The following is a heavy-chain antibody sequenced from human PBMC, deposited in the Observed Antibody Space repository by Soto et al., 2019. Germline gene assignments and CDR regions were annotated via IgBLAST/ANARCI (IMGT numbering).Heavy chain of an antibody. CDR1: GFTFSSYA. V-gene: IGHV3-23*01. J-gene: IGHJ4*02. CDR2: ISGSGGST. Sequence: GGSLRLSCAASGFTFSSYAMSWVRQAPGKGLEWVSAISGSGGSTYYADSVKGRFTISRDNSKNTLYLQMNSLRAEDTAVYYCAKDYDILTGYYPSKTFDYWGQGTLVTVSS. D-gene: IGHD3-9*01. CDR3: AKDYDILTGYYPSKTFDY.